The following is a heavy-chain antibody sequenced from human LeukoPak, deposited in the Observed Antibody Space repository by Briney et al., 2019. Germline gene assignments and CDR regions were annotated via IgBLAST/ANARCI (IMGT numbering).Heavy chain of an antibody. V-gene: IGHV3-23*01. D-gene: IGHD6-13*01. J-gene: IGHJ4*02. Sequence: PGGSLGLSCAASGFTFSGYAMSWVRQAPGKGLEWVSAISGSAGTTYYADSVKGRFTISRDNSKNTLYLQMNSLRAEDTAVYYCAKLSSWTDRNFDYWGQGTLVTVSS. CDR1: GFTFSGYA. CDR2: ISGSAGTT. CDR3: AKLSSWTDRNFDY.